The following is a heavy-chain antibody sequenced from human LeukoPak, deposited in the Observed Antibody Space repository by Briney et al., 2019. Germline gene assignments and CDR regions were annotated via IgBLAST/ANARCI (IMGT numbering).Heavy chain of an antibody. Sequence: GGSLRLSCAASGFIFSDYWMHWVRQAPGKGLLWVSRINTDGSSTTYADSVKGRFTISRDNAKNTLYLQMNSVSAEDTAVYYCARCKAGTSCPPDYWGQGTLVTVSP. D-gene: IGHD2-2*01. V-gene: IGHV3-74*01. CDR1: GFIFSDYW. J-gene: IGHJ4*02. CDR2: INTDGSST. CDR3: ARCKAGTSCPPDY.